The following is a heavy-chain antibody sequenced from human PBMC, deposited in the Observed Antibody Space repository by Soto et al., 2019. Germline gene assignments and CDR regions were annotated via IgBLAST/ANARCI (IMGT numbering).Heavy chain of an antibody. Sequence: SETLSLTCTVSGGSISSSSYYWGWIRHPPGKGLEWIGSIYYSGSTYYNPSLKSRVTISVDTSKNQFSLKLSSVTAADTAVYYCARHGRDRYGSGTDLDYWGQGTLVTVSS. CDR1: GGSISSSSYY. D-gene: IGHD3-10*01. J-gene: IGHJ4*02. V-gene: IGHV4-39*01. CDR2: IYYSGST. CDR3: ARHGRDRYGSGTDLDY.